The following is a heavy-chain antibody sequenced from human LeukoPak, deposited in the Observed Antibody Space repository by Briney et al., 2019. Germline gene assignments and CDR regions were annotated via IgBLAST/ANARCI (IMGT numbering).Heavy chain of an antibody. Sequence: PGGSLRLSCAASGFTFSSYDMHWVRQATGKGLEWVSGIGTAGEIYYPGSVKGRFTISRDNSKNTLYLQMTSLRVEDTAVYYCARELYSSGKSLDSWGQGRLVTVSS. CDR3: ARELYSSGKSLDS. CDR1: GFTFSSYD. D-gene: IGHD3-10*01. J-gene: IGHJ5*01. CDR2: IGTAGEI. V-gene: IGHV3-13*01.